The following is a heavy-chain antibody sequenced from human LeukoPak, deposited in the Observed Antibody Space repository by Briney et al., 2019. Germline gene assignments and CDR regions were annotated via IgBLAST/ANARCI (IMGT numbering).Heavy chain of an antibody. D-gene: IGHD5-12*01. CDR2: ISFDGNNK. J-gene: IGHJ4*02. V-gene: IGHV3-30*14. Sequence: PGGSLTLTCAASGFTFSSYAIHWVRQGPGKGLEWVAVISFDGNNKYYADSVKGRFTISRDNSKNTLSLQMNSLRPEDTAVYYCARDRGVATMYYWGQGTLVTVSS. CDR3: ARDRGVATMYY. CDR1: GFTFSSYA.